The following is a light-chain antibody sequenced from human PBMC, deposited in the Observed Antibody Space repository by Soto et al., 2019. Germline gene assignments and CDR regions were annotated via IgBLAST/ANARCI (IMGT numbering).Light chain of an antibody. CDR1: SSDIGAYKY. J-gene: IGLJ1*01. Sequence: QSVLTQPPSASGSPGQSVTISCTGTSSDIGAYKYVSWYQQYPGKAPKLMIYEVSKRPPGVPDRFSGSKSGNTASLTVSGLQTEDEADYYCSSYAGRTQRLFGTGTQLTVL. CDR2: EVS. V-gene: IGLV2-8*01. CDR3: SSYAGRTQRL.